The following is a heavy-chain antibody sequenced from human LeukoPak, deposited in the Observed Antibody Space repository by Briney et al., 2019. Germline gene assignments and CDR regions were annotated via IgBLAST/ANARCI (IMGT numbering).Heavy chain of an antibody. J-gene: IGHJ4*02. D-gene: IGHD3-3*01. Sequence: QLGGSLRLSCAASGFTFSSYAMSWVRQAPGKGLEWVSAISGSGGSTYYADSVKGRFTISRDNSKNTLYLQMNSLRAEDTAVYYCACGYDFWSGYNRIDYWGQGTLVTVSS. CDR2: ISGSGGST. CDR1: GFTFSSYA. CDR3: ACGYDFWSGYNRIDY. V-gene: IGHV3-23*01.